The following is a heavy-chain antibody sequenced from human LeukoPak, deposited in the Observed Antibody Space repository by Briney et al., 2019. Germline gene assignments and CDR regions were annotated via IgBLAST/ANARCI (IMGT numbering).Heavy chain of an antibody. D-gene: IGHD3-10*01. CDR1: GYTFTSYY. J-gene: IGHJ4*02. CDR2: ISPSGGST. CDR3: ARDLSDGDEEDY. V-gene: IGHV1-46*01. Sequence: ASVKVSCKASGYTFTSYYMHWVRQAPGQGLEWMGIISPSGGSTSYAQKFQGRVTMTRDTSTSTVYMELSSLRSEDTAVYYCARDLSDGDEEDYWGQGTLVTVSS.